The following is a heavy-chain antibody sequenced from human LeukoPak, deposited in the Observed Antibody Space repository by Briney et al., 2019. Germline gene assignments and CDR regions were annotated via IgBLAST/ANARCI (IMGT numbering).Heavy chain of an antibody. CDR1: GGSISSGGYY. CDR3: ARAPLYGGHADWFDP. CDR2: IYYSGST. Sequence: SETLTLTCTVSGGSISSGGYYWSWIRQHPGKGLEWIGYIYYSGSTFYNPSLKSRVTISVDTSKNQFSLRLSSVTAADTAVYYCARAPLYGGHADWFDPWGQGTLVTVSS. D-gene: IGHD4-17*01. V-gene: IGHV4-31*03. J-gene: IGHJ5*02.